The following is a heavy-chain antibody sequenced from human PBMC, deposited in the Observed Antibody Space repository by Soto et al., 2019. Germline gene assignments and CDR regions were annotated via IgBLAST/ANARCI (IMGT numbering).Heavy chain of an antibody. CDR1: GFTFSSYA. CDR2: ISGSGGST. J-gene: IGHJ3*02. V-gene: IGHV3-23*01. Sequence: EVQLLESGGGLVQPGGSLRLSCAASGFTFSSYAMSWVRQAPGKGLEWVSAISGSGGSTYYADSVKGRFTISRDNSKNTLYLQMNSLRAEDTAVYYCHNPMTTVTTGTVPSFDIWGQGTMVTVSS. CDR3: HNPMTTVTTGTVPSFDI. D-gene: IGHD4-17*01.